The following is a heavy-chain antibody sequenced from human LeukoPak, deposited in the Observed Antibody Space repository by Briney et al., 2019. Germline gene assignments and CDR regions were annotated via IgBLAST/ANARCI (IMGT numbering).Heavy chain of an antibody. CDR2: ISHSGST. V-gene: IGHV4-30-2*01. D-gene: IGHD3-10*01. Sequence: PSETLSLTCTVSGGSISSGDYSWSWIRQPPGKGLEYIGYISHSGSTNYNPSLKSRVTISVDKSKNQFSLKLSSVTAADTAVYYCARDPKGGWFGGFDYWGQGTLVTVSS. CDR1: GGSISSGDYS. J-gene: IGHJ4*02. CDR3: ARDPKGGWFGGFDY.